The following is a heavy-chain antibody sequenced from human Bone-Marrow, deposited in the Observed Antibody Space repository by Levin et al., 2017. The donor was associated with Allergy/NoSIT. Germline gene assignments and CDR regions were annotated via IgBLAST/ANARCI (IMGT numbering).Heavy chain of an antibody. V-gene: IGHV3-7*01. CDR1: GFSLSNYW. CDR2: IKQDGSEK. J-gene: IGHJ4*02. Sequence: PGGSLRLSCAASGFSLSNYWMTWVRQAPGEGLEWVANIKQDGSEKYYVDSVKGRFTISRDNSKNSLYLQMNSLRAEDTAVYYCVGELTTNTPGGLNYGGQGTRVTVYS. CDR3: VGELTTNTPGGLNY. D-gene: IGHD1-1*01.